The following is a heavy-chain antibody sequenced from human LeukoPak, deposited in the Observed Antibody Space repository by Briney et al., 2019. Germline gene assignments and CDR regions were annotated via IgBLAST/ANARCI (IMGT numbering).Heavy chain of an antibody. V-gene: IGHV1-46*01. CDR3: ARSSKLPHQTTAWYWFDP. D-gene: IGHD4-17*01. CDR2: INPSGGST. Sequence: GASVKVSCKASGYTFTSYYMHWVRQAPGQGLEWMGMINPSGGSTSYAQKFQGRVTMTRDTSTSTVYMDLSSLRSEDTAVYYCARSSKLPHQTTAWYWFDPWGQGTLVTVSS. CDR1: GYTFTSYY. J-gene: IGHJ5*02.